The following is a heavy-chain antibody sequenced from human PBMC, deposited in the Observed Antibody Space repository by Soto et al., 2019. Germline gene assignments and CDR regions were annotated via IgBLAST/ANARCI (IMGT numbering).Heavy chain of an antibody. CDR1: GGTFSSYT. Sequence: QVQLVQSGAEVKKPGSSVKVSCKASGGTFSSYTISWVRQAPGQGLEWMGRIIPILGIANYAQKFQGRVTITADKSTSTAYMELSSLRSEDTAVYYCARGGPGAPGAFDIWGQGTMVTVSS. D-gene: IGHD3-10*01. CDR3: ARGGPGAPGAFDI. V-gene: IGHV1-69*02. J-gene: IGHJ3*02. CDR2: IIPILGIA.